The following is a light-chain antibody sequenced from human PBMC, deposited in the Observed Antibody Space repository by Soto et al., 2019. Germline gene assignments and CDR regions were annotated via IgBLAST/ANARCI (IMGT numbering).Light chain of an antibody. Sequence: QSVLSHPASVSWSPGQSITISCTGTSSDVGGYIYVSWYQQHPGKAPKLMIYDVTSRPSGVSYRFSGSKSGNTASLTISGLQAEEEADYYCSSYTTSSYYVFGTGTKVTVL. CDR1: SSDVGGYIY. CDR2: DVT. CDR3: SSYTTSSYYV. V-gene: IGLV2-14*01. J-gene: IGLJ1*01.